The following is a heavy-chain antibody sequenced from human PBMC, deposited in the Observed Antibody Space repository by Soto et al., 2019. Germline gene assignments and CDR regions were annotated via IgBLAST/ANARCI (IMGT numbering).Heavy chain of an antibody. CDR3: ARGIDFWSGHYRPSYMDV. CDR1: GYTFTSYD. J-gene: IGHJ6*03. Sequence: ASVTVSCKTSGYTFTSYDLNWVRQAPGQGLEWMGWMNPNSGNTGYVQKFQGRVTMTRNTSISTAYMELSSLRSEDTAVYYCARGIDFWSGHYRPSYMDVWGKGTTVTVSS. CDR2: MNPNSGNT. V-gene: IGHV1-8*01. D-gene: IGHD3-3*01.